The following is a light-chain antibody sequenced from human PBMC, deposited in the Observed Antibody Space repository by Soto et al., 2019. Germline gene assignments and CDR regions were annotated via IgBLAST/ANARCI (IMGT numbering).Light chain of an antibody. CDR3: SSYTTSTTLGV. CDR2: DVS. CDR1: SSDVGTYNH. V-gene: IGLV2-14*01. Sequence: QSVLTQPASVSGSPGQSITISCTGTSSDVGTYNHVSWYQQHPGKAPKLKIYDVSNRPSGVSNRFSGSKSGNTASLTISGLQAEDEADYYCSSYTTSTTLGVFGTGTKVTVL. J-gene: IGLJ1*01.